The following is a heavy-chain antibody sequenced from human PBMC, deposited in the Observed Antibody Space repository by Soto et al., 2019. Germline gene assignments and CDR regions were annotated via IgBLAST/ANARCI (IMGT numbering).Heavy chain of an antibody. D-gene: IGHD2-2*01. CDR3: ANHPGVVIPAAIEY. Sequence: EVQLLESGGGLVQPGGSLRLSCAASGFTFSSYAMSWVRQAPGKGLEWVSAISGSGGSTYHADSVKGRFTISRDNSENTLYLQMNSLRAEDTAVYYCANHPGVVIPAAIEYWGQGTLVTVSS. V-gene: IGHV3-23*01. J-gene: IGHJ4*02. CDR2: ISGSGGST. CDR1: GFTFSSYA.